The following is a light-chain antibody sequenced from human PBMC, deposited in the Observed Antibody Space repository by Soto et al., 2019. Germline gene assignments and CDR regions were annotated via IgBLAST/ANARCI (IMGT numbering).Light chain of an antibody. Sequence: DVQMTQSPSPLSASVGDRVTITCRASQDINSYLAWYQQKPGNAPKSLIYGASSLQTGVPSRFSGSESGTDYTLTISNLQPEDSANTDGQQYSTYPLPFGGGTKVEIK. CDR3: QQYSTYPLP. J-gene: IGKJ4*01. CDR1: QDINSY. V-gene: IGKV1D-16*01. CDR2: GAS.